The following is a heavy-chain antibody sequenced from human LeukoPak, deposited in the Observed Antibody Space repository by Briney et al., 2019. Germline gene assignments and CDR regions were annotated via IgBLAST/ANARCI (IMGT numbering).Heavy chain of an antibody. V-gene: IGHV3-48*03. CDR1: GFTFRTLA. Sequence: PGGSLRLSCAASGFTFRTLAMNWVRQAPGKGLEWVSYIGSSGIIIYYADSVKGRFTISRDNAKNSLYLQMNSLRAEDTAVYYCAREDYGEAFDYWGQGTLVTVSS. J-gene: IGHJ4*02. CDR2: IGSSGIII. CDR3: AREDYGEAFDY. D-gene: IGHD4-17*01.